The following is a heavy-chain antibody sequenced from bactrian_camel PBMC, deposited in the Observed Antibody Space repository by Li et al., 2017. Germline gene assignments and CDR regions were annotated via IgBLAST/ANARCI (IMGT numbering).Heavy chain of an antibody. V-gene: IGHV3S53*01. J-gene: IGHJ4*01. Sequence: QLVESGGGPVQPGGSQRLSCVASGSTISNNCMGWFRQAPGKEREGVAAVDRDGRTSYADSVKGRFTISKDNAKNTVYLQMNSLKPEDTALYYCCRGEYHTLWGQGTQVTVS. CDR1: GSTISNNC. CDR2: VDRDGRT. CDR3: CRGEYHTL.